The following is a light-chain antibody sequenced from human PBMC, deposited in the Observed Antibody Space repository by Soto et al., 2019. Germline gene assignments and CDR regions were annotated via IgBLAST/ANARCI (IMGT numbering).Light chain of an antibody. CDR3: QQANSLPLT. V-gene: IGKV1-12*01. J-gene: IGKJ3*01. CDR2: AAS. Sequence: DIQMTQSPSYVSASVGDRVTITCRASQGIGVWLACYQQKPGKAPDLLIYAASHLHSGVPSRFSGSGSGTDFTLTISSLQTEDFATYFCQQANSLPLTFGPGTKVDIK. CDR1: QGIGVW.